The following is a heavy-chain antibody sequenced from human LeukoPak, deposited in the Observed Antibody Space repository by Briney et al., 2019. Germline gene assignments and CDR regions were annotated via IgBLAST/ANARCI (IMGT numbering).Heavy chain of an antibody. V-gene: IGHV4-39*01. J-gene: IGHJ6*03. CDR1: GGSISSSSYY. CDR2: IYYSGST. CDR3: ARHASQIVVVPAAHYYYYYYMDV. Sequence: SETLSLTCTVSGGSISSSSYYWGWIRQPPGKGLEWIGSIYYSGSTYYNPSLKSRVTISVDTSKNQFSLKLSSVTAADTAVHYCARHASQIVVVPAAHYYYYYYMDVWGKGTTVTVSS. D-gene: IGHD2-2*01.